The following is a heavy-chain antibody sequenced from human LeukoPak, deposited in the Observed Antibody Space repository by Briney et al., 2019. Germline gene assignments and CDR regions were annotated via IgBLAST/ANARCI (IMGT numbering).Heavy chain of an antibody. J-gene: IGHJ6*04. D-gene: IGHD3-10*02. CDR3: AELGITMIGGV. CDR1: GFTFSSYN. V-gene: IGHV3-48*01. CDR2: ISSSGSTI. Sequence: GGSLRLSCAASGFTFSSYNMNWVRQAPGKGLEWVSYISSSGSTIYYADSVEGRFTISRDNAKNSLYLQLNSLRPEDTAVYYCAELGITMIGGVWGKGTTVTISS.